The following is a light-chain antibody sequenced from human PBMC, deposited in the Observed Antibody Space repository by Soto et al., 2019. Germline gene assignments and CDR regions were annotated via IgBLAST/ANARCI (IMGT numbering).Light chain of an antibody. V-gene: IGKV3-20*01. CDR1: QSVRSNY. CDR2: GAS. Sequence: IVLTQSPGTLSLSPGERATLSCRASQSVRSNYLAWYQQKPGQAPRLLIYGASSRATGIPDRFSGSGSGTDFTLNISRLESEDFAVYYCQQLGTFGQGTKVEIK. CDR3: QQLGT. J-gene: IGKJ1*01.